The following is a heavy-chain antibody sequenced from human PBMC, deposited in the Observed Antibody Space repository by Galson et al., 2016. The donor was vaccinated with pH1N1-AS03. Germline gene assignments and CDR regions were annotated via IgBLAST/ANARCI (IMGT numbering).Heavy chain of an antibody. CDR1: GFSFGDFA. Sequence: SLRLSCAASGFSFGDFALHWVRQAPGKGLEWVAFISYDGSEKYYADSVQGRVTISRDNSKNTVHLELNSLSGADTAVYYCVRSLAAAGNYWGQGTTVTVSS. J-gene: IGHJ6*02. CDR3: VRSLAAAGNY. CDR2: ISYDGSEK. D-gene: IGHD6-13*01. V-gene: IGHV3-30*04.